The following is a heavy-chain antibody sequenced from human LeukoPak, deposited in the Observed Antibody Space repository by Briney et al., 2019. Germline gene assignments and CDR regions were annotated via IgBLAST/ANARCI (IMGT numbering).Heavy chain of an antibody. V-gene: IGHV3-53*01. CDR1: GSTLTTAQ. J-gene: IGHJ4*02. CDR3: ASVWERSFDY. CDR2: SYSSGST. D-gene: IGHD1-26*01. Sequence: GGSRRLSLAALGSTLTTAQMSWCRQAPGKGLEWVAVSYSSGSTHYAESVKGRFTISRDNSQNTLSLQMNSLRAEDTAVYYCASVWERSFDYWGQGSLVTVSS.